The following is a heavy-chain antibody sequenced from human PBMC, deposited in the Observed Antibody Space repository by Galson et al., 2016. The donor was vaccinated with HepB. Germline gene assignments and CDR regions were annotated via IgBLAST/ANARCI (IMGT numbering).Heavy chain of an antibody. CDR3: VRRCGGGDCYRAFDV. V-gene: IGHV4-4*02. CDR2: IHHSGAT. CDR1: GDSVSGTNY. D-gene: IGHD2-21*02. J-gene: IGHJ3*01. Sequence: SETLSLTCAVSGDSVSGTNYWSWVRQSPGTGLEWIGEIHHSGATNYNPSLKSRVTLSVDKSNNHLSLELTSVTAADTAVYSCVRRCGGGDCYRAFDVWGQGTMVTVSS.